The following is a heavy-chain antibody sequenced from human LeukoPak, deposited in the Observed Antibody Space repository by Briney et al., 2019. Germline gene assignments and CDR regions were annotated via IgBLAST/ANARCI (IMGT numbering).Heavy chain of an antibody. CDR1: GGSFSGYY. J-gene: IGHJ5*02. CDR2: INHSGST. D-gene: IGHD6-6*01. Sequence: SETLSLTCAVYGGSFSGYYWSWIRQPPGKGLEWIGEINHSGSTNYNPSLKSRVTISVDTSKNQFSLKLSSVTAADTAVYYCARGTYSSSSRASHWFDPWGRGTLVTVSS. V-gene: IGHV4-34*01. CDR3: ARGTYSSSSRASHWFDP.